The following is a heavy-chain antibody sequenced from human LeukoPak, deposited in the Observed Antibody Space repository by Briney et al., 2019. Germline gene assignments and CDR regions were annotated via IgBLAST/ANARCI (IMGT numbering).Heavy chain of an antibody. Sequence: GGSLRLSCAASGFTFSGDAMSWVRQAPGKGLEWVAVISYDGSNKYYADSVKGRFTISRDNSKNTLYLQMNSLRAEDTAVYYCAKEGQQLDAPFDYWGQGTLVTVSS. J-gene: IGHJ4*02. V-gene: IGHV3-30*18. CDR1: GFTFSGDA. D-gene: IGHD6-13*01. CDR2: ISYDGSNK. CDR3: AKEGQQLDAPFDY.